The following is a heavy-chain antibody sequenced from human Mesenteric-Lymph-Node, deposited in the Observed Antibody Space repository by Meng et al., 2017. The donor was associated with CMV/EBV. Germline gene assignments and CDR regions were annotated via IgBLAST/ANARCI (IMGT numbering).Heavy chain of an antibody. CDR1: GGSIRRSKG. D-gene: IGHD3-10*01. V-gene: IGHV4-4*02. CDR3: AKKRIWFGEPHPFDY. Sequence: SGGSIRRSKGWSWVRQRTGKGLEWIGEIFHSGSTNYNPSLQRRVTISVDKSKNQFSLKLSSVTAADTAVYYCAKKRIWFGEPHPFDYWGQGTLVTVSS. J-gene: IGHJ4*02. CDR2: IFHSGST.